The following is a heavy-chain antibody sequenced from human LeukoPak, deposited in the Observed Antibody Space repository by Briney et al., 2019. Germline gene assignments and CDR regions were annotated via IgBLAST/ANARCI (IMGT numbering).Heavy chain of an antibody. CDR3: ARDQGSGWYDGWFDP. CDR1: GGSISSGSYY. J-gene: IGHJ5*02. CDR2: IYTSGST. V-gene: IGHV4-61*02. Sequence: SETLSLTCTVSGGSISSGSYYWSWIRQPAGKGLEWIGRIYTSGSTNYNPSLKSRVTISVDTSKNRFSLKLSSVTAADTAVYYCARDQGSGWYDGWFDPWGQGTLVTVSS. D-gene: IGHD6-19*01.